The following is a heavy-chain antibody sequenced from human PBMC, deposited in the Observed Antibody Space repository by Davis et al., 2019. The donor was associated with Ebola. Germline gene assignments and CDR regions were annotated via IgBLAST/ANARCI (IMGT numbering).Heavy chain of an antibody. CDR2: IRSKANSYAT. Sequence: GESLKISCAASGFTFSGSAMHWVRQASGKGLEWVGRIRSKANSYATAYAASVKGRFTISRDDSKNTAYLQMNSLKTEEPAVYYCTSRIAAAGTKGDYYYYGMDVWGQGTTVTVSS. V-gene: IGHV3-73*01. CDR1: GFTFSGSA. CDR3: TSRIAAAGTKGDYYYYGMDV. D-gene: IGHD6-13*01. J-gene: IGHJ6*02.